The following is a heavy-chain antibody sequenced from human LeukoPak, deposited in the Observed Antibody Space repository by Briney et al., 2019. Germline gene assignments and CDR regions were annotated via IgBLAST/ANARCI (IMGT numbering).Heavy chain of an antibody. CDR1: GGSFRGYY. J-gene: IGHJ4*02. CDR3: ARGLAAAGTPLSLTFDY. Sequence: PSETLSLTCAVYGGSFRGYYWSWIRQPPGKGLEWIGEINHSGSTNYNPSLKSRVTISVDTSKNQFSLKLSSVTAADTAVYYCARGLAAAGTPLSLTFDYWGQGTLVTVSS. D-gene: IGHD6-13*01. V-gene: IGHV4-34*01. CDR2: INHSGST.